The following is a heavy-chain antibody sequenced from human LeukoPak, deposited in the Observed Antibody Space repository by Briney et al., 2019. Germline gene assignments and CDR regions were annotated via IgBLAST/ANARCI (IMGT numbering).Heavy chain of an antibody. V-gene: IGHV3-30*18. J-gene: IGHJ1*01. D-gene: IGHD6-13*01. CDR1: GFTFSSYG. CDR2: ISYDGSNK. CDR3: AKDARTGIAASKSLGYFQH. Sequence: GGSLRLSCAASGFTFSSYGMHWVRRAPGKGMEWEAVISYDGSNKYYADSVKGRFTISRDNSKNALYLQMNSLRAEDTAVYYCAKDARTGIAASKSLGYFQHWGQGTLVTVSS.